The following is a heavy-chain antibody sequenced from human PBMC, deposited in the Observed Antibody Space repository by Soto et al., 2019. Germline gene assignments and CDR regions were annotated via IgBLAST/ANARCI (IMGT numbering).Heavy chain of an antibody. J-gene: IGHJ5*02. Sequence: HPXVSLRLSCAASGFIFVNYTMHWVRQTPGKGLEWVSSISGSGEDTYYGDTGKGRFTISRDNLKNVLFLQMDSLRAEDTAIYFCAKDQSNLGWFDPWGQGTLVTVSS. CDR1: GFIFVNYT. V-gene: IGHV3-23*01. D-gene: IGHD4-4*01. CDR2: ISGSGEDT. CDR3: AKDQSNLGWFDP.